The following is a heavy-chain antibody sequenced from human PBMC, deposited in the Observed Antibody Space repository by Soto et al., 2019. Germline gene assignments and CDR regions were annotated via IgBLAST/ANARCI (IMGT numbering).Heavy chain of an antibody. CDR3: ARGNTSIQGDLSHYNGLDV. Sequence: DEQLVESGGGLVQSGGSLRLSCEASGFTLKSYEVNWVRQAPGKGLEWISYITSSTRTTYYADSVKGRFTISRDNARKSVYLQMNSLRVEDTAIYYCARGNTSIQGDLSHYNGLDVCGQGTTVTVSS. V-gene: IGHV3-48*03. J-gene: IGHJ6*02. CDR2: ITSSTRTT. D-gene: IGHD3-10*01. CDR1: GFTLKSYE.